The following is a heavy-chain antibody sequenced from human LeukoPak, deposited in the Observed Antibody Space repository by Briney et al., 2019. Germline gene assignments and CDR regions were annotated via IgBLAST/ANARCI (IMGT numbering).Heavy chain of an antibody. D-gene: IGHD2-15*01. V-gene: IGHV4-61*02. J-gene: IGHJ4*02. Sequence: NPSQTLSLTCTVSGDSISSGDYYWSWIRQPAGKGLEWIGRISSSGSTNYNPSLKSRVTISVDTSKNQFSLKLSSVTAADTAVYFCARDSPPAYCSGGSCYFDYWGQGTLVTVSS. CDR1: GDSISSGDYY. CDR2: ISSSGST. CDR3: ARDSPPAYCSGGSCYFDY.